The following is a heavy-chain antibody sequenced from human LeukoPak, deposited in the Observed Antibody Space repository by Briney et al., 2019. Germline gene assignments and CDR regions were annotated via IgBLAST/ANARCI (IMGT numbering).Heavy chain of an antibody. CDR1: GFTFSSYS. Sequence: PGGSLRLSCAASGFTFSSYSMNWVRQAQGKGMEWVSYISGSSSTIYYADSVKGRFTISRDNAKNSLYLQMNSLRDEDTAVYYCARDLAISRTDAFDIWGQGTMVTVSS. CDR2: ISGSSSTI. D-gene: IGHD1-14*01. V-gene: IGHV3-48*02. CDR3: ARDLAISRTDAFDI. J-gene: IGHJ3*02.